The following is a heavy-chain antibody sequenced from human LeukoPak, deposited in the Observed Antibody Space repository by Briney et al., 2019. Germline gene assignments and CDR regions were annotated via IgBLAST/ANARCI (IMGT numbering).Heavy chain of an antibody. CDR2: ISYDGSNK. V-gene: IGHV3-30*18. D-gene: IGHD5-12*01. CDR3: AKDHSIVAPTLQYYYYGMDV. CDR1: GFTFSSYG. Sequence: GGSPRLSCAASGFTFSSYGMHWVRQAPGKGLEWVAVISYDGSNKYYADSVKGRFTISRDNSKNTLYLQMNSLRAEDTAVYYCAKDHSIVAPTLQYYYYGMDVWGKGTTVTVSS. J-gene: IGHJ6*04.